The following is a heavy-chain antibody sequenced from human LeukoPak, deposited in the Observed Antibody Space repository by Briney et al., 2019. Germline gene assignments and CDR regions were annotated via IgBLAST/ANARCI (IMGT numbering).Heavy chain of an antibody. V-gene: IGHV1-18*01. Sequence: ASVKVSCKASGYTFTSYGICWVRQAPGQGLEWMGWISGYNGKTKYAQKFQGRVTMTTDISTNTAYMELRSLSSDDTAVYYCARSGGPGYSSGWYGELDYWGQGTLVTVSS. CDR3: ARSGGPGYSSGWYGELDY. D-gene: IGHD6-19*01. J-gene: IGHJ4*02. CDR1: GYTFTSYG. CDR2: ISGYNGKT.